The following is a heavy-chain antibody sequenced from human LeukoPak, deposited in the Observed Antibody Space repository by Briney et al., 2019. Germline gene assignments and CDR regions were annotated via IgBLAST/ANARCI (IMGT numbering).Heavy chain of an antibody. CDR1: GFTFSSYA. V-gene: IGHV3-23*01. CDR2: ISGSGGST. Sequence: GGSLRLSCAASGFTFSSYAMNWVRQAPGKGLEWVSAISGSGGSTYYADSVKGRFTISRGNSKNTLYLQMNSLRAEDTAVYYCAKDSSRGYSSSWPSGAFDIWGQGTMVTVSS. CDR3: AKDSSRGYSSSWPSGAFDI. D-gene: IGHD6-13*01. J-gene: IGHJ3*02.